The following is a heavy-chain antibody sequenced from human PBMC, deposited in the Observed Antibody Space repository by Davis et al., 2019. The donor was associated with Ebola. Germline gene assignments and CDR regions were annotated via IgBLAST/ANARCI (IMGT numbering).Heavy chain of an antibody. J-gene: IGHJ4*02. CDR1: AFILTHYA. Sequence: SVPVSCKASAFILTHYAIHWVRQAPGQRLEWMGWVHGGNGNTKYSQRFQGRVTITTDTSASTAYLDLSSLRSDDTAVFYCARATFGYNSGWYADYWGQGTLVTVSS. CDR2: VHGGNGNT. CDR3: ARATFGYNSGWYADY. D-gene: IGHD6-19*01. V-gene: IGHV1-3*01.